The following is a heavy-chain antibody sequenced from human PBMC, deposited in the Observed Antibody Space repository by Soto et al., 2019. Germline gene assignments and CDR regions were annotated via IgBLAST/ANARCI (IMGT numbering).Heavy chain of an antibody. D-gene: IGHD3-22*01. J-gene: IGHJ4*02. CDR1: GGSISSYY. CDR3: ARTNWDNYYDSSGYYTTLYYFDY. Sequence: ASETLSLTCTVSGGSISSYYWSWIRQPPGKGLEWIGYIYYSGSTNYNPSLKSRVTISVDTSKNQFSLKLSSVTAADTAVYYCARTNWDNYYDSSGYYTTLYYFDYWGQGTLVTSPQ. V-gene: IGHV4-59*01. CDR2: IYYSGST.